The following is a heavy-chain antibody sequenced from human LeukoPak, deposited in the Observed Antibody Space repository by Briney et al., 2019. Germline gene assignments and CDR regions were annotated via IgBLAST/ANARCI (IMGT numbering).Heavy chain of an antibody. CDR3: ARDYCSSTSCYLAGVDY. CDR1: GFTFSNYW. D-gene: IGHD2-2*01. V-gene: IGHV3-74*01. Sequence: QSGGSLRLSCAASGFTFSNYWMHWVRQAPGKGLVWVSCINSDGSSTSYADSVKGRFTISRDNAKNTLYLQMNSLRAEDTAIYYCARDYCSSTSCYLAGVDYWGQGTLVTVSA. CDR2: INSDGSST. J-gene: IGHJ4*02.